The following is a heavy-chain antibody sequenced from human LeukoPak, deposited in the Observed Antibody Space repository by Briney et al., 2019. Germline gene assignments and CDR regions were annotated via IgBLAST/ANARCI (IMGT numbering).Heavy chain of an antibody. Sequence: PSQTLSLTCAVSGDSITSSGSSWSWIRQPLGKGLEWIGYIYHSGGAYYNPSLKSQVTIPLDRSKNQFSLKLNSVTAADTAVYYCARDFIAQSPIPAYWGQGTLVSVSS. V-gene: IGHV4-30-2*01. CDR3: ARDFIAQSPIPAY. D-gene: IGHD6-13*01. CDR1: GDSITSSGSS. CDR2: IYHSGGA. J-gene: IGHJ4*02.